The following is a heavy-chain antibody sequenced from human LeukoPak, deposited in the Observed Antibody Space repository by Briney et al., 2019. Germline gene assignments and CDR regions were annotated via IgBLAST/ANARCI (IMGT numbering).Heavy chain of an antibody. CDR2: ISSSGSTI. V-gene: IGHV3-11*01. Sequence: GGSLRLSCAASGFTFSDYYMSWIRQAPGKGLEWVSYISSSGSTIYYADSVKGRFTISRDNSKNTLYLQMNSLRAEDTAVYYCARVRSIAAAGAFDYWGQGTPVTVSS. J-gene: IGHJ4*02. CDR1: GFTFSDYY. D-gene: IGHD6-13*01. CDR3: ARVRSIAAAGAFDY.